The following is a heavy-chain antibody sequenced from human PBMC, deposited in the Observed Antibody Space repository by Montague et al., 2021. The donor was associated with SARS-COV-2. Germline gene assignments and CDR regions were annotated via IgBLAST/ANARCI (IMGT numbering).Heavy chain of an antibody. CDR2: INHSGST. CDR1: GGSFSGYY. V-gene: IGHV4-34*01. CDR3: ARGPVDDNCSGGSCYSRYYYGMDV. D-gene: IGHD2-15*01. J-gene: IGHJ6*02. Sequence: SETLSLTCAVYGGSFSGYYWSWIRQPPGKGLEWIGEINHSGSTNXNPSLKSRVTISVDTSKNQFSLKLSSVTAADTAVYYCARGPVDDNCSGGSCYSRYYYGMDVGGQGTTVTVSS.